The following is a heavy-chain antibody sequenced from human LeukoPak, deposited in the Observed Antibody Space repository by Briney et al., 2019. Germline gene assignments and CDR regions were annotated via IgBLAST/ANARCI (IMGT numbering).Heavy chain of an antibody. J-gene: IGHJ4*02. D-gene: IGHD1-26*01. CDR2: IYTSGST. CDR1: GGSISSYY. Sequence: NPSETLSLTCTVSGGSISSYYWSWIGQPAGKGLEWIGRIYTSGSTNYNPSLKSRVTMSVDTSKNQFSLKLSSVTAADTAVYYCARILVGATVWNYFDYWGQGTLVTVSS. CDR3: ARILVGATVWNYFDY. V-gene: IGHV4-4*07.